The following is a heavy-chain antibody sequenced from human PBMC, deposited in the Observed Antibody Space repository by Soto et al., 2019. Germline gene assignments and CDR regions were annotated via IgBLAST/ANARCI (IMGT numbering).Heavy chain of an antibody. D-gene: IGHD3-3*01. J-gene: IGHJ6*03. CDR2: IKQDGSEK. CDR1: GFTFSSYW. V-gene: IGHV3-7*01. CDR3: ARDNSIFGVVIPDNYYYYMDV. Sequence: GSLRLSCAASGFTFSSYWMSWVRQAPGKGLEWVANIKQDGSEKYYVDSVKGRFTISRDNAKNSLYLQMNSLRAEDTAVYYCARDNSIFGVVIPDNYYYYMDVWGKGTTVTVSS.